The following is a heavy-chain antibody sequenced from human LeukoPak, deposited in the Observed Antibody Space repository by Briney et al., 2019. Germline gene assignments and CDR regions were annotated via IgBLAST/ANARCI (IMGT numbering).Heavy chain of an antibody. D-gene: IGHD5-24*01. CDR2: ISGSGGAT. CDR3: AISVEMATIGDH. Sequence: GGSLRLSCAASGFTFSSYGMHWVRRAPGKGLEWISAISGSGGATHYADSVKGRFTISRDNSNNALYLQLNSLGVEDTAVYYCAISVEMATIGDHWGQGILVTVS. CDR1: GFTFSSYG. V-gene: IGHV3-23*01. J-gene: IGHJ4*02.